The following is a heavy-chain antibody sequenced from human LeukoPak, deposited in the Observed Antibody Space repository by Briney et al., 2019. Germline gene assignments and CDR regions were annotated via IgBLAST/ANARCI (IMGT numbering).Heavy chain of an antibody. J-gene: IGHJ4*02. Sequence: GGSLRLSCAASGFTFSSYAMHWVRQAPGKGLEYVSAISSNGGSTYYANSVKGRFTISRDNSKNTLYLQMGSLRAEDMAVYYCARSPAMVHGAYDYWGQGTLVTVSS. V-gene: IGHV3-64*01. CDR3: ARSPAMVHGAYDY. D-gene: IGHD5-18*01. CDR1: GFTFSSYA. CDR2: ISSNGGST.